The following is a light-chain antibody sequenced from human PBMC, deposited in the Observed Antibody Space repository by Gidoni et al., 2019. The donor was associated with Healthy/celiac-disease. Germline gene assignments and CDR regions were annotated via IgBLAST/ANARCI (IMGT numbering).Light chain of an antibody. J-gene: IGKJ5*01. CDR1: QSLLQSNGYNY. Sequence: DIVMTQSPLSMPVTPGESASISCRSSQSLLQSNGYNYLDWYLQKPGQSPQLLIYLGSNRASGVPDRFSGSGSGTDFTLKISRVEADDVGVYYCMQALQTPPTFGQGTRLEIK. CDR2: LGS. V-gene: IGKV2-28*01. CDR3: MQALQTPPT.